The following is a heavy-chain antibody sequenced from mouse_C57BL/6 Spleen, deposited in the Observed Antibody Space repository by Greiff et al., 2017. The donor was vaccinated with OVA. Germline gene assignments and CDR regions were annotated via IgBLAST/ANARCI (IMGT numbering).Heavy chain of an antibody. D-gene: IGHD4-1*01. CDR3: ARYWDYFDY. Sequence: VQLQQSGPELVKPGASVKISCKASGYTITDYYMNWVKQSHGKSLEWIGDINPNNGGTSYTQQFKGKATLTVDKSSSTAYMELRSLTSEDSAVYYCARYWDYFDYWGQGTTLTVSS. J-gene: IGHJ2*01. CDR2: INPNNGGT. V-gene: IGHV1-26*01. CDR1: GYTITDYY.